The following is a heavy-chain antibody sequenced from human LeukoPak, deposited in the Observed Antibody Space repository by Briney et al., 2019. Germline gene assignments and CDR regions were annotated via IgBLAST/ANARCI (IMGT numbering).Heavy chain of an antibody. Sequence: PGGSLRLSCTASGFSFGGFAMIWFRQAPGKGLEWVGLIRSKAYGGTKEYAASVKGRFTISSDDSKSLAYLQMNSPKIEVTAVYYCTGGGGFGELEDYWGQGTLVTVSS. CDR3: TGGGGFGELEDY. D-gene: IGHD3-10*01. CDR2: IRSKAYGGTK. V-gene: IGHV3-49*03. J-gene: IGHJ4*02. CDR1: GFSFGGFA.